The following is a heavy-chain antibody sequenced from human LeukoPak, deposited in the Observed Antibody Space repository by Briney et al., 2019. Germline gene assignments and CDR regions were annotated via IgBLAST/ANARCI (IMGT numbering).Heavy chain of an antibody. CDR3: ARDTNNGLDV. D-gene: IGHD1-20*01. CDR2: ISSSGRLM. CDR1: GFTFSEYY. V-gene: IGHV3-11*01. Sequence: GGSLRLSCAASGFTFSEYYINWIRQAPGKGLEWVSHISSSGRLMQYADSVRGRFTITRDNAQNFMSLQMNNLKPEDTAVYYCARDTNNGLDVWGRGTTVAVS. J-gene: IGHJ6*02.